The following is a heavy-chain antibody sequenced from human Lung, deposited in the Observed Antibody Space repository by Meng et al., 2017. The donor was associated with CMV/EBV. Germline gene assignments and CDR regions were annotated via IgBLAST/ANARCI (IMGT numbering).Heavy chain of an antibody. V-gene: IGHV3-23*01. CDR3: AKAGSSSSYSSSWYNGLDY. Sequence: GGSLRLSCAASGFTFSSYAMSWVRQAPGKGLEWVSGITGSGGSTYYADSVKGRFTISRDNSKNTLYLQMNSLRAEDTAVYYCAKAGSSSSYSSSWYNGLDYWGQGTLVTVSS. CDR1: GFTFSSYA. J-gene: IGHJ4*02. D-gene: IGHD6-13*01. CDR2: ITGSGGST.